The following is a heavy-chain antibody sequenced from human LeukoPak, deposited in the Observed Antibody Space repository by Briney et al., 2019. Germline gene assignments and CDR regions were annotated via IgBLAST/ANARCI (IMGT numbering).Heavy chain of an antibody. CDR3: ARDSIRDCSSTSCYGGIDY. J-gene: IGHJ4*02. V-gene: IGHV1-2*02. CDR1: GHTFTGYY. CDR2: INPNSGGT. D-gene: IGHD2-2*01. Sequence: GASVKVSCKASGHTFTGYYMHWVRQAPGQGLEWMGWINPNSGGTNYAQKFQGRVTMTRDTSISTAYMELSRLRSDDTAVYYCARDSIRDCSSTSCYGGIDYWGQGTLVTVSS.